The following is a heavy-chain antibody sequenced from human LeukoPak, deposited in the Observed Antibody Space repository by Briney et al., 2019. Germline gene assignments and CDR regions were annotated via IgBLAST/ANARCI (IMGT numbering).Heavy chain of an antibody. D-gene: IGHD2/OR15-2a*01. V-gene: IGHV1-2*02. CDR1: GYTFTGYY. CDR2: INPNSGGT. CDR3: ARGANSHRMWAFDI. J-gene: IGHJ3*02. Sequence: ASVKVSCKASGYTFTGYYMHWVRQAPGQGLEWMGWINPNSGGTNYAQKFQGRVTMTRDTSISTAYMELSRLRSDDTAVYYCARGANSHRMWAFDIWGQGTMVTVSS.